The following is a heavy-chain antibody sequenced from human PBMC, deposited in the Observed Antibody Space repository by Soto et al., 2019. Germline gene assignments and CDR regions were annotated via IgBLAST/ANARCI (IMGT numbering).Heavy chain of an antibody. V-gene: IGHV3-7*01. CDR2: IKQDGSEK. CDR1: GFTFSSYW. D-gene: IGHD6-13*01. CDR3: ARFGGIAAAGSHPEYFQH. J-gene: IGHJ1*01. Sequence: WGSLRLSCAASGFTFSSYWMSWVRQAPGKGLEWVANIKQDGSEKYYVDSVKGRFTISRDNAKNSLYLQMNSLRAEDTAVFYCARFGGIAAAGSHPEYFQHWGQGTLVTVSS.